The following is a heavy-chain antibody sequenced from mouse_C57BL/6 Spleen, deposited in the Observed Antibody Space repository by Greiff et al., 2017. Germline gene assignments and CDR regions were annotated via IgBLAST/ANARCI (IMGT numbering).Heavy chain of an antibody. Sequence: VQLQQSGAELVRPGASVKLSCKASCYTFTDYYINWVKQRPGQGLEWIARIYPGSGNTYYNEKFKGKATLTAEKSSSTAYMQLSSLTSEDSAVYFCARSPYYVASAMHYWGQGTSVTVSS. D-gene: IGHD1-1*01. J-gene: IGHJ4*01. CDR2: IYPGSGNT. CDR3: ARSPYYVASAMHY. V-gene: IGHV1-76*01. CDR1: CYTFTDYY.